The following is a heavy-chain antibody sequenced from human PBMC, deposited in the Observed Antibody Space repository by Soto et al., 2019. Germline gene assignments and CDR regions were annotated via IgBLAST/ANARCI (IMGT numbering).Heavy chain of an antibody. V-gene: IGHV1-69*01. J-gene: IGHJ4*02. CDR2: IIPIFGTA. CDR1: GGTFSNYA. D-gene: IGHD5-12*01. CDR3: ARGGSDIVATRNIYFDY. Sequence: QVQLVQSGAEVKKPGSSVKVSCKASGGTFSNYAISWGRQAPGQGLGGMGGIIPIFGTANYAQKFQGRVTITADESTSTAYMELSSLRSEDTAVYYCARGGSDIVATRNIYFDYWGQGTLVTVSS.